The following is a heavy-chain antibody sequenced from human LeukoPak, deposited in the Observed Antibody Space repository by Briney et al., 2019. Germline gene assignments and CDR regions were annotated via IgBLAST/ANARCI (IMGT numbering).Heavy chain of an antibody. Sequence: SETLSLTCTVSGGSISSSSYYWGWIRQPPGKGLGWIGSIYYSGSTYYNPSLKSRVTISVDTSKNQFSLKLSSVTAADTAVYYCARVGSGRDDFWSGFRPTYHMDVWGKGTTVTVSS. V-gene: IGHV4-39*07. D-gene: IGHD3-3*01. J-gene: IGHJ6*03. CDR1: GGSISSSSYY. CDR2: IYYSGST. CDR3: ARVGSGRDDFWSGFRPTYHMDV.